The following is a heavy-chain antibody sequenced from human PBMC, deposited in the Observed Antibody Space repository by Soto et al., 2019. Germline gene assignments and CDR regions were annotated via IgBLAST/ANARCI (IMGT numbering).Heavy chain of an antibody. V-gene: IGHV5-51*01. D-gene: IGHD5-18*01. CDR2: IYPGDSDT. Sequence: GESLKISCKGSGYSFTSYWIGWVRQMPGKGLEWMGIIYPGDSDTRYSPSFQGQVTISADKSISTVYLQWSGLRASDTAMYYCAKRARYSSFDSWGQGTLVTVSS. CDR3: AKRARYSSFDS. CDR1: GYSFTSYW. J-gene: IGHJ5*01.